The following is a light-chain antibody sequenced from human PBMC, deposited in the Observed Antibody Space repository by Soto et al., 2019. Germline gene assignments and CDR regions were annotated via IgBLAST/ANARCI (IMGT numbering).Light chain of an antibody. CDR3: QLWDSSSDRYV. Sequence: SDALTQPPSVSVAPGQTARSTCGGNNVGSKSVHWYQQKPGQAPVLVVYDDSDRPSGIPERFSGSSSGNTATLTISRVEAGDEADYYCQLWDSSSDRYVFGTGTKVTVL. J-gene: IGLJ1*01. V-gene: IGLV3-21*02. CDR2: DDS. CDR1: NVGSKS.